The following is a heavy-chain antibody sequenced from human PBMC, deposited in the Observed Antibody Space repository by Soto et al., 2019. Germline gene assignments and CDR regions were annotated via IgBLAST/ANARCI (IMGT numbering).Heavy chain of an antibody. CDR2: ISYTAST. Sequence: SETLSLTCTVSGGSVSSGSYCWSWIRQPPGEGLEWIGYISYTASTNYNPSLKSRVTISVDTSKNQFSLNLSSVTAADTAVYYCARAAAWGSQWFDPWGQGTLVTVSS. CDR3: ARAAAWGSQWFDP. D-gene: IGHD7-27*01. J-gene: IGHJ5*02. V-gene: IGHV4-61*01. CDR1: GGSVSSGSYC.